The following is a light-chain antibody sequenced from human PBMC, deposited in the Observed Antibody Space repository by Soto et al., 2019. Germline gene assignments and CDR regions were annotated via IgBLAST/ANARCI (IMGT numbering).Light chain of an antibody. Sequence: QSALTQPASVSGSPGQSITISCTGTISDVGGYDYVSWYQQHPGKAPKLMIYDVSNRPSGVSNRFSGSKSGNTASLTISGLQADDEADYYCSSYTTSSTYVFGTVTKLTVL. CDR1: ISDVGGYDY. CDR3: SSYTTSSTYV. CDR2: DVS. V-gene: IGLV2-14*01. J-gene: IGLJ1*01.